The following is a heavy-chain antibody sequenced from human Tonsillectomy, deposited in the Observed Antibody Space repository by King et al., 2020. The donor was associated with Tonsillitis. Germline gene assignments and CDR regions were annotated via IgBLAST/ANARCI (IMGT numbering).Heavy chain of an antibody. CDR3: ARVGISPIGRAYLDL. CDR2: IHQSGTT. Sequence: QVQLQQRGAGLLKPSETLSLTCAVYGGSFSGYHWSWIRQSPGKGPEWIGEIHQSGTTNYRPSLESRVTLSVDASKNQFSLRLSSVTAADTAVYYCARVGISPIGRAYLDLWGQGTLVTVSS. D-gene: IGHD6-13*01. CDR1: GGSFSGYH. V-gene: IGHV4-34*01. J-gene: IGHJ5*02.